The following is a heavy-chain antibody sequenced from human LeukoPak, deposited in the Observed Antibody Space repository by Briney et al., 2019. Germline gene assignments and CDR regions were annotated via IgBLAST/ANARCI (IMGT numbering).Heavy chain of an antibody. Sequence: GGSLRLSCAASGFTVSSNYMSWVRQAPGKGLEWVSVIYSGGSTYYADSVKGRFTISRDSSKSTLYLQMNSLRAEDTAVYYCARAPPGAYYYGSGRAYYFDYWGQGTLVTVSS. CDR3: ARAPPGAYYYGSGRAYYFDY. D-gene: IGHD3-10*01. CDR1: GFTVSSNY. V-gene: IGHV3-53*01. J-gene: IGHJ4*02. CDR2: IYSGGST.